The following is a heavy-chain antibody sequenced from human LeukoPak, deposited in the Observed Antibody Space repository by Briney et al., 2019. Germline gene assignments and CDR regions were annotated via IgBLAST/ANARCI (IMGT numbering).Heavy chain of an antibody. CDR2: IYASGST. CDR1: GGSISNNY. J-gene: IGHJ6*02. V-gene: IGHV4-4*07. CDR3: ARQEGYEVRDTISGHYYYGMDV. D-gene: IGHD3-10*01. Sequence: SETLSLTCTVSGGSISNNYWSWIRQPAGKGLEWIGRIYASGSTNYNPSLKSRVTISVDTSKNQFSLKLSSVTAADTAVYYCARQEGYEVRDTISGHYYYGMDVWGQGTTVTVSS.